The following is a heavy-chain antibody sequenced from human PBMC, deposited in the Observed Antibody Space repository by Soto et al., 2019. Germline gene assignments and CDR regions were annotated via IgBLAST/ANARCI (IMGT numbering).Heavy chain of an antibody. V-gene: IGHV3-23*01. Sequence: GSLRLSCAASGFTCSSYAMSWVRQAPGKGLEWVSAISGSGGSTYYADSVKGRFTISRDNSKNTLYLQMNSLRAEDTAVYYCAKTLVRGVIMLRYYFDYWGQGTLVTVSS. J-gene: IGHJ4*02. CDR2: ISGSGGST. CDR3: AKTLVRGVIMLRYYFDY. D-gene: IGHD3-10*01. CDR1: GFTCSSYA.